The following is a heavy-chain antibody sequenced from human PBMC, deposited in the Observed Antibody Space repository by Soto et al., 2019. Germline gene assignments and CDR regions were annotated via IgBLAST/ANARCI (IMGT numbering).Heavy chain of an antibody. V-gene: IGHV3-23*01. CDR3: AKQRAGYGSGSDTYYFDF. CDR1: GFTFSTYA. J-gene: IGHJ4*02. Sequence: EVQLLESGGGSVQPGGSLRLSCSTSGFTFSTYAMNWVRLAPGKGLEWVSALSGSGGTSYYADSVRGRFTISRDNSKNTLFLQMNSLRAEDTGLYYCAKQRAGYGSGSDTYYFDFWGQGTLVTVSS. D-gene: IGHD3-10*01. CDR2: LSGSGGTS.